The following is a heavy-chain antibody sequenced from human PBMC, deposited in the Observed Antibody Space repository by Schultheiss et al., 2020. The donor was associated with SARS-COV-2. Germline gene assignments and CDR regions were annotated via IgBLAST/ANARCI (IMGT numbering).Heavy chain of an antibody. CDR3: ARGSFRPGSGWYHRNNGMDV. V-gene: IGHV4-34*01. J-gene: IGHJ6*02. D-gene: IGHD6-19*01. CDR2: INHSGGT. CDR1: GASFSSYY. Sequence: SETLSLTCAVYGASFSSYYWSWIRQPPGKGLEWIGEINHSGGTNYNPSLESRVSISVDTSKNQFSLKLSSVTAADTAVYYCARGSFRPGSGWYHRNNGMDVWGQGTTVTVSS.